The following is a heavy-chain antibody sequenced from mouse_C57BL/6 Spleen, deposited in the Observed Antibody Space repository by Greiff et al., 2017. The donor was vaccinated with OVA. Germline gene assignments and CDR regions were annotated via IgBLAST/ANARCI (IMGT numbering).Heavy chain of an antibody. V-gene: IGHV1-80*01. CDR1: GYAFSSYW. Sequence: QVQLQQSGAELVKPGASVKISCEASGYAFSSYWMNWVKQRPGKGLEWIGQIYPGDGDTNYNGKFKGKATLTADKSSSTAYMQLSSLTSEDSAVYFCAIGYLYYAMDYWGQGTSVTVSS. D-gene: IGHD2-2*01. J-gene: IGHJ4*01. CDR3: AIGYLYYAMDY. CDR2: IYPGDGDT.